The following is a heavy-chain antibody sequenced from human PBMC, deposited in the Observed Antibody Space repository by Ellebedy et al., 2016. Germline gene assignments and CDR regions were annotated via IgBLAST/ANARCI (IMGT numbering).Heavy chain of an antibody. V-gene: IGHV1-58*01. CDR3: AADPALGFRNWYFDL. CDR1: GFTFTSSA. CDR2: IVVGSGNT. Sequence: SVKVFCXASGFTFTSSAVQWVRQARGQRLEWIGWIVVGSGNTNYAQKFQEGVTITRDMSTSTAYMELSSLRSEDTAVYYCAADPALGFRNWYFDLWGRGTLVTVSS. J-gene: IGHJ2*01.